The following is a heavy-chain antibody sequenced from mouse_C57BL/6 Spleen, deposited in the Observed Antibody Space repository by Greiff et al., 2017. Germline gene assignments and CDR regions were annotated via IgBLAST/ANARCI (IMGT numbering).Heavy chain of an antibody. CDR2: IYPGDGDT. D-gene: IGHD2-3*01. V-gene: IGHV1-82*01. CDR3: AKFYDGYGGFAY. CDR1: GYAFSSSW. J-gene: IGHJ3*01. Sequence: QVQLQQSGPELVKPGASVKISCKASGYAFSSSWMNWVKQRPGKGLEWIGRIYPGDGDTNYNGKFKGKATLTADKSSSTAYMQLSSRTSEDSAVYFCAKFYDGYGGFAYWGQGTLVTVSA.